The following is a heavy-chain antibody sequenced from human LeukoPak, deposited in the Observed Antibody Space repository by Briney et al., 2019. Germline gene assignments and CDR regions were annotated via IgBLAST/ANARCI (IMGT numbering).Heavy chain of an antibody. CDR1: GGSISSYY. CDR3: ARQAGMFTTFDF. V-gene: IGHV4-59*08. J-gene: IGHJ4*02. D-gene: IGHD3-22*01. CDR2: IYYSGST. Sequence: SETLSLTCTVSGGSISSYYWSWIRQPPGKGLEWIGYIYYSGSTKYNPSLTRRTTISLDTSKNQFSLELRSMTAADTAIYYCARQAGMFTTFDFWGQGILVTVSS.